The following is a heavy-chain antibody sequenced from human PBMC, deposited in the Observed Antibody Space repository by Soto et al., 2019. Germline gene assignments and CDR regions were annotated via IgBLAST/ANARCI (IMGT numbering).Heavy chain of an antibody. J-gene: IGHJ4*02. Sequence: ASVKVSCKASGGTFSSYTISWVRQAPGQGLEWMGRIIPILGIANYAQKFQGRVTITADKSTSTAYMELSSLRSEDTAVYYCARAVMCTSCYGEAAGTNDYWGQGTLVTVSS. V-gene: IGHV1-69*02. CDR3: ARAVMCTSCYGEAAGTNDY. D-gene: IGHD2-2*01. CDR2: IIPILGIA. CDR1: GGTFSSYT.